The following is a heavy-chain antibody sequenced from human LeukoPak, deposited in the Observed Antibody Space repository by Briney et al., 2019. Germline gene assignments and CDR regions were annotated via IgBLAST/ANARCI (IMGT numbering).Heavy chain of an antibody. CDR2: IYYSGST. CDR3: ARVAYCGGDCYSEPIDY. D-gene: IGHD2-21*02. CDR1: GGSFSGYY. Sequence: SETLSLTCAVYGGSFSGYYWSWIRQPPGKGLEWIGYIYYSGSTYYNPSLKSRVTISVDTSKNQFSLKLSSVTAADTAVYYCARVAYCGGDCYSEPIDYWGQGTLVTVSS. J-gene: IGHJ4*02. V-gene: IGHV4-30-4*08.